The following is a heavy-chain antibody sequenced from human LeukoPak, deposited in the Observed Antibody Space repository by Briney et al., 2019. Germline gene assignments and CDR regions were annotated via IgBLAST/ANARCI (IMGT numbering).Heavy chain of an antibody. CDR1: GGSISSSSYY. CDR2: IYYSGST. V-gene: IGHV4-39*01. Sequence: PSETLSLTCTVSGGSISSSSYYWGWIRQPPGKGLEWIGSIYYSGSTYYNPSLKSRVTISVDTSKNQFSLKLSSVTAADTAVYYCARADYYGSGSNAFDIWGQGTMVTVSS. J-gene: IGHJ3*02. D-gene: IGHD3-10*01. CDR3: ARADYYGSGSNAFDI.